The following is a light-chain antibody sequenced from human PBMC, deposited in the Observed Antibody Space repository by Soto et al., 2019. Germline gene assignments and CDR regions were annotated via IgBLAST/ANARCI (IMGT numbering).Light chain of an antibody. CDR3: LQTYSPPFT. V-gene: IGKV1-39*01. CDR2: AAS. CDR1: QSFTTF. J-gene: IGKJ3*01. Sequence: DVQMTQSPSSLSASVGDRVTITCRASQSFTTFLNWYQQKPGKAPKLLIYAASSLQRGVPSRFSGSGSGTEFTLTVTSLQPEDFATYYCLQTYSPPFTFRPGTKVDLK.